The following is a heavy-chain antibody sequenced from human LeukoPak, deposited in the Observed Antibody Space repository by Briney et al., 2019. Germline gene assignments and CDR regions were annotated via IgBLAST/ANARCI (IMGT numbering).Heavy chain of an antibody. CDR3: ARRMDDGDYEDNYFDY. J-gene: IGHJ4*02. CDR2: INTNTGNP. D-gene: IGHD4-17*01. Sequence: ASVKVSCKASGYTFTGYYMHWVRQAPGQGLEWMGWINTNTGNPTYAQGFTGRFVFSLDTSVSTAYLQISSLKAEDTAVYYCARRMDDGDYEDNYFDYWGQGTLVTVSS. V-gene: IGHV7-4-1*02. CDR1: GYTFTGYY.